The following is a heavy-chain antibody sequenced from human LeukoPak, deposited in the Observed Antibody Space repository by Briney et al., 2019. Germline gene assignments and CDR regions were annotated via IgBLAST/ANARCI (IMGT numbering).Heavy chain of an antibody. CDR3: ARDNGGTAMAYYYYYYMDV. CDR1: GFTFSNYA. J-gene: IGHJ6*03. Sequence: GGSLRLSCAASGFTFSNYAMTWVRQAPGKGLEWVSVISGSGKSTYYADSVRGRFTISRDDSKNTLDLQMNSLRAEDTAVYYCARDNGGTAMAYYYYYYMDVWGKGTTVTISS. V-gene: IGHV3-23*01. D-gene: IGHD5-18*01. CDR2: ISGSGKST.